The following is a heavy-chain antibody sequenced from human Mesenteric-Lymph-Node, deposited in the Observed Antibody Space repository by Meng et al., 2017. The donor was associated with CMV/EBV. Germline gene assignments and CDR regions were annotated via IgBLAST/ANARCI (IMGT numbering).Heavy chain of an antibody. J-gene: IGHJ4*02. V-gene: IGHV3-30*02. CDR3: AKQFWSASDPYADY. D-gene: IGHD3-3*01. CDR2: IRYDGGNK. Sequence: GESLKISCAASGFTFSSYGMHWVRQAPGKGLEWVAFIRYDGGNKYYADSVKGRFTISRDNSKNTLYLQMNSLRAEDTAVYYCAKQFWSASDPYADYWGQGTLVTV. CDR1: GFTFSSYG.